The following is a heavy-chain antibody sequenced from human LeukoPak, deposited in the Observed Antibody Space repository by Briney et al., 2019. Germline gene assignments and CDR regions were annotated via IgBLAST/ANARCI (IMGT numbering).Heavy chain of an antibody. J-gene: IGHJ5*01. CDR1: GFTFSSYS. CDR3: AKDTGTTSLSNWFDS. CDR2: IWYDGSNK. D-gene: IGHD2/OR15-2a*01. Sequence: GGSLSLSCAASGFTFSSYSMNWVRQAPGKGLEWVAVIWYDGSNKYYVDSVKGRFTISRDNSKNTLYLQMNSLRAEDTAVYYCAKDTGTTSLSNWFDSWGQGTLVTVSS. V-gene: IGHV3-33*06.